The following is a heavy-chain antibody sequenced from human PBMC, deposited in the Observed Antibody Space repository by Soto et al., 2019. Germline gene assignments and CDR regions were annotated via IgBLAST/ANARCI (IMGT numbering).Heavy chain of an antibody. Sequence: QVHLVESVGGVVQPGESLRLSCTASGMTFSVYGMHWVRHAPGKGPDWMTLISIDGTNYSYADSVTGRFTISRDNSRNTVLLQMNNLRVDATGVSYCARGGRSSGLDFYFYYWCQGALVTVSS. D-gene: IGHD3-22*01. CDR2: ISIDGTNY. J-gene: IGHJ4*02. V-gene: IGHV3-33*01. CDR3: ARGGRSSGLDFYFYY. CDR1: GMTFSVYG.